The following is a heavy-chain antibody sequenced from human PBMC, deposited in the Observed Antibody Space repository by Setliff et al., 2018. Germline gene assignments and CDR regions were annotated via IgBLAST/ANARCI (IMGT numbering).Heavy chain of an antibody. CDR1: GESIDSVATGNHY. CDR2: IYTSWST. Sequence: NPSETLSLTCIVSGESIDSVATGNHYWGWFRQPAGKELEWIGQIYTSWSTIYNPSLKSRVTILLDTSKNQFSLTLTSVTAADTAVYYCARMTGFQYIDVWGKGTTVTVS. CDR3: ARMTGFQYIDV. J-gene: IGHJ6*03. V-gene: IGHV4-61*09. D-gene: IGHD3-3*01.